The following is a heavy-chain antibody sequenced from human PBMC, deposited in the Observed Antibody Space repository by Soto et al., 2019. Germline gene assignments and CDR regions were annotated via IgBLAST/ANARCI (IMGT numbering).Heavy chain of an antibody. V-gene: IGHV1-69*12. D-gene: IGHD6-19*01. J-gene: IGHJ6*02. CDR3: AKGAVAGTPTSYYYYGMDV. Sequence: QVQLLQSGAEVKKPGSSVRVSCEDSVGAFITYAISWVRQPPGQGLEWMGEIIPIFGTVNYAQKFQGRVTITADESTTTVYMDLRSLRSEDTAVYYCAKGAVAGTPTSYYYYGMDVWGQGTTVTVSS. CDR1: VGAFITYA. CDR2: IIPIFGTV.